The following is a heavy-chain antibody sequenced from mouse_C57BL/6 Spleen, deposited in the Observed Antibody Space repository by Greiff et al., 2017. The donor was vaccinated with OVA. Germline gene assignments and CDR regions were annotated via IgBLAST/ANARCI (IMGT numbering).Heavy chain of an antibody. V-gene: IGHV5-17*01. CDR2: ISSSSSTI. CDR1: GFTFSDYG. Sequence: DVMLVESGGGLVKPGGSLKLSCAASGFTFSDYGMHWVRQAPEKGLEWVAYISSSSSTIYYADTVKGRFTISRDNAKNTLFLQITSLRSEDTAMYYCARTRDYDGYFDVWGTGTTVTVSS. CDR3: ARTRDYDGYFDV. D-gene: IGHD2-4*01. J-gene: IGHJ1*03.